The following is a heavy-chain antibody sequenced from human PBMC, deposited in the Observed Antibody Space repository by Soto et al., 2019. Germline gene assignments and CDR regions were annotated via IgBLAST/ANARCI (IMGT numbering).Heavy chain of an antibody. J-gene: IGHJ4*02. CDR3: ARVGTDSSAGLGY. CDR1: GFTFSSYA. CDR2: ISGSGGTI. V-gene: IGHV3-23*01. D-gene: IGHD3-22*01. Sequence: GGSLILSCAASGFTFSSYAMSWVRQAPGKGLEWVSAISGSGGTIYYADSVKGRFTISRDNAKNSLYLQMNSLRAEDTAVYYCARVGTDSSAGLGYWGQGTLVTVSS.